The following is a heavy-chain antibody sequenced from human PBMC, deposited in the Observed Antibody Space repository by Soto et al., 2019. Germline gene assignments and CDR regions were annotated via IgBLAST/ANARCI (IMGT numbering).Heavy chain of an antibody. CDR1: GFTFSSYW. D-gene: IGHD3-9*01. CDR2: INSDGSST. V-gene: IGHV3-74*01. J-gene: IGHJ4*02. CDR3: ARDLDEMATLYLDY. Sequence: PGGSLRLSCAASGFTFSSYWMHLVRQAPGKGLVWVSRINSDGSSTSYADSVKGRFTISRDNAKNTLYLQMNSLRAEDTAVYYCARDLDEMATLYLDYLGQGTLVTGSS.